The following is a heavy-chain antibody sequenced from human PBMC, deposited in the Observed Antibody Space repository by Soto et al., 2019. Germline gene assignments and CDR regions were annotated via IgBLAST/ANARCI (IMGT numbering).Heavy chain of an antibody. CDR1: GYSISSGCY. D-gene: IGHD2-15*01. Sequence: SETLSLTCVVSGYSISSGCYWGWIRQSPGKGLEWIGSIHHRGATYYNPSLESRVTMSVDTSKNQFSLRLNSVTGADTAVYYCLRVVEAATRHTDFDSWGQGILVTVSS. CDR3: LRVVEAATRHTDFDS. V-gene: IGHV4-38-2*01. J-gene: IGHJ4*02. CDR2: IHHRGAT.